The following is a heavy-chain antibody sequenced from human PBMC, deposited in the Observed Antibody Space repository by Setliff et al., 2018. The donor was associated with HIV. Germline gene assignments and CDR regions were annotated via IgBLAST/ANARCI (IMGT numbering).Heavy chain of an antibody. J-gene: IGHJ6*02. CDR2: VTSTSTYL. CDR1: GFAFSTYS. CDR3: ATRVTDDDFYYYYYGMDV. D-gene: IGHD1-1*01. Sequence: GGSLRLSCAASGFAFSTYSMNWVRQAPGKRLEWVSSVTSTSTYLYYADSVKGRFTISRDNSKTTLYLQMNSLRAEDTAVYYCATRVTDDDFYYYYYGMDVWGQGTTVTVSS. V-gene: IGHV3-21*04.